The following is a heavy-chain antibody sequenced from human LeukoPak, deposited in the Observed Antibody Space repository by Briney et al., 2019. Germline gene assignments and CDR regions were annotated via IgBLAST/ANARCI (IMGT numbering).Heavy chain of an antibody. J-gene: IGHJ4*02. CDR1: GGSFSGYY. Sequence: SETLSLTCAVHGGSFSGYYWTWIRQPPGRGLEWIGEINHSGRTNYNPSLKSRVTISVDTSENQFSLKLTSVTAADTAVYYCARGPIFIRIVLGGSFFDYWGQGTLVTVSS. CDR2: INHSGRT. CDR3: ARGPIFIRIVLGGSFFDY. V-gene: IGHV4-34*01. D-gene: IGHD3-16*01.